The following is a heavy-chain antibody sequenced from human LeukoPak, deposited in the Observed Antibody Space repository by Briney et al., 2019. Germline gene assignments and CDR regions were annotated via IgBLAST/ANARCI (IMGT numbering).Heavy chain of an antibody. J-gene: IGHJ3*01. CDR2: ISSSSSNI. CDR1: GFTFSSYS. D-gene: IGHD3-22*01. V-gene: IGHV3-48*01. CDR3: AKVPPLHYYDSSGYS. Sequence: GGSLRLSCAASGFTFSSYSMNWVRQAPGKGLEWVSYISSSSSNIYYADSVKGRFTISRDNSKNTLYLQMNSLRAEDTAVYYCAKVPPLHYYDSSGYSWGQGTMVTVSS.